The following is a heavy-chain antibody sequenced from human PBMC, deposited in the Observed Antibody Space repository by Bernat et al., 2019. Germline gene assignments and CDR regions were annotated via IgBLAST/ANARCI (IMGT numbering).Heavy chain of an antibody. D-gene: IGHD3-22*01. Sequence: QVQLVESGGGVVQPGGSLRLSCAASGFTFSSYGMHWVRQAPGKGPEWVAFIRYDGSNKYYADSVKGRFTISRDNSKNTLYLQMNSLRAEDTAVYYCAKDDDPTYYYDSSAPPDYWGQGTLVTVSS. CDR2: IRYDGSNK. CDR1: GFTFSSYG. CDR3: AKDDDPTYYYDSSAPPDY. V-gene: IGHV3-30*02. J-gene: IGHJ4*02.